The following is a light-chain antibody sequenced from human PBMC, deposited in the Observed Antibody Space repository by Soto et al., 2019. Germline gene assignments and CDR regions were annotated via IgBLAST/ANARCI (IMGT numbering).Light chain of an antibody. V-gene: IGKV1-8*01. J-gene: IGKJ3*01. Sequence: AIRMTQSPSSFSASTGDRVTITCRASQGISSYLAWYQQKPGKAPKLLIYAASTLQSGVPSRFSGSGSGTDFTLTISCLQFEDFATYYCQQYYSYLPFTFGPGTKVDIK. CDR3: QQYYSYLPFT. CDR2: AAS. CDR1: QGISSY.